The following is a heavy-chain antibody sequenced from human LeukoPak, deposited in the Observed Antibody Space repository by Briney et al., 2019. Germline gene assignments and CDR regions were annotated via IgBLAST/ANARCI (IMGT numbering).Heavy chain of an antibody. CDR1: GGSISSGDYY. J-gene: IGHJ2*01. CDR3: ARDKAALLFDL. CDR2: IYYTGST. Sequence: SETLSLTCTVSGGSISSGDYYWSWIRQPPGKGLEWIGYIYYTGSTYYNPSLKSRVTISVDTSKNQFSLKLSSVTAADTAVYYCARDKAALLFDLWGRGTLVTVSS. V-gene: IGHV4-30-4*01.